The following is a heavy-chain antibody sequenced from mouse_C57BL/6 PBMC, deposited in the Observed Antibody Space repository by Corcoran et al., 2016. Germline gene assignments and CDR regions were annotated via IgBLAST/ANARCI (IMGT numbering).Heavy chain of an antibody. Sequence: EVQLQQSGPVLVKPGASVKMSCKASGYTFTDYYMNWVKQSHGKSLEWIGVINPYNGGTSYNQKFKGKATLTVDKSSSTAYMELNSLTSEDSAVYYCARWDSNYYFDYWGQGTTLTVSS. D-gene: IGHD2-5*01. CDR1: GYTFTDYY. J-gene: IGHJ2*01. CDR2: INPYNGGT. CDR3: ARWDSNYYFDY. V-gene: IGHV1-19*01.